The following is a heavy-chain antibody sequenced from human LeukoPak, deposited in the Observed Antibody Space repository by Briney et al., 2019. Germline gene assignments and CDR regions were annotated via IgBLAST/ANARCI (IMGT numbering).Heavy chain of an antibody. V-gene: IGHV1-69*06. D-gene: IGHD2-15*01. Sequence: ASLKVSCKASGGTFISYAISWVRQAPGQGLEWMGGIIPIFGTANYAQKFQGRGTITADKSTSTAYMELSSLRSEDTAVYYCASQLGPYCSGGSCYQLDYWGQGTLVTVSS. J-gene: IGHJ4*02. CDR1: GGTFISYA. CDR2: IIPIFGTA. CDR3: ASQLGPYCSGGSCYQLDY.